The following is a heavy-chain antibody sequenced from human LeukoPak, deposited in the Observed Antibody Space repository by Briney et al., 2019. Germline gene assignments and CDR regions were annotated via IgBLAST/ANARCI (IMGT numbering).Heavy chain of an antibody. V-gene: IGHV3-74*01. J-gene: IGHJ4*02. D-gene: IGHD3-10*01. CDR2: INSDGSVT. CDR3: ARAGFGFDY. CDR1: GFTFTNYW. Sequence: GGSLRLSRAASGFTFTNYWIHWVRHTPGKGLVWVSRINSDGSVTGYADSVRGRFTISRDNAKNTLYLQMSSLRAEDTAVYYCARAGFGFDYWGQGTLVTV.